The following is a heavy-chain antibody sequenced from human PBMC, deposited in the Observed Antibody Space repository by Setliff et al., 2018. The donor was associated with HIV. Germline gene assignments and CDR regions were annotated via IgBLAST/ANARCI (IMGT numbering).Heavy chain of an antibody. D-gene: IGHD2-8*01. CDR3: ARVCTREVVTTSLGNYYYMDV. CDR2: INPNTGGT. Sequence: ASVKVSCKASGYTFTGYFMHWVRQAPGQGLEWMGWINPNTGGTSYAQKFQGRVTMTRDTSISTAYMELNWLRSDDTAVYYCARVCTREVVTTSLGNYYYMDVWGKGTTVTVSS. V-gene: IGHV1-2*02. CDR1: GYTFTGYF. J-gene: IGHJ6*03.